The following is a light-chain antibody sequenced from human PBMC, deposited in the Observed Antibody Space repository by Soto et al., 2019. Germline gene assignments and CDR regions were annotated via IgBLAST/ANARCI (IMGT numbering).Light chain of an antibody. J-gene: IGLJ2*01. CDR1: SSDVGGYNY. CDR3: SSYTGSSTYVV. Sequence: QSALTQPASXXXXXXXXXXXSCTGTSSDVGGYNYVSWYQQHPGKAPKLMIYDVSNRPSGVSNRFSGSKSGNTASLTISGLQAEDEADYYCSSYTGSSTYVVFGGGTKLTVL. CDR2: DVS. V-gene: IGLV2-14*01.